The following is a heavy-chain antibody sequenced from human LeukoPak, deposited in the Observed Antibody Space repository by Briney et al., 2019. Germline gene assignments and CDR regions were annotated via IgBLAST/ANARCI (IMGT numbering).Heavy chain of an antibody. CDR2: TGSNGVT. J-gene: IGHJ4*02. Sequence: GGSLRLSCTGSGFTFRTYAFSWVRQAPGKGLEWVSATGSNGVTYYADSVKGRFTISRDDSKNALYLQMNGLRADDTAVYYCGIRDTSDYYVFWGQGTLVTVSS. CDR1: GFTFRTYA. V-gene: IGHV3-23*01. CDR3: GIRDTSDYYVF. D-gene: IGHD3-22*01.